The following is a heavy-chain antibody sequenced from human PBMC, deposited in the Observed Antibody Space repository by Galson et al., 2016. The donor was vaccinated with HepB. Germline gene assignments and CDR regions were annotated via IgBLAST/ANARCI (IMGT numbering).Heavy chain of an antibody. Sequence: SETLSLTCTVSGGSISGSNYYWGWIRQPPGKGLEWIGTMYYTGSTYYNPALKGRVTISVDTSKNQLSLSLTSVTAADTAVYYCASPQYYDFWRGFDRGGADYWGPGTLVTVSA. V-gene: IGHV4-39*01. CDR2: MYYTGST. CDR3: ASPQYYDFWRGFDRGGADY. CDR1: GGSISGSNYY. D-gene: IGHD3-3*01. J-gene: IGHJ4*02.